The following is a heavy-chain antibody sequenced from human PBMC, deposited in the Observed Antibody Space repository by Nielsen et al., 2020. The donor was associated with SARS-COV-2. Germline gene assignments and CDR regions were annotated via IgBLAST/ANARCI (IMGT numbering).Heavy chain of an antibody. D-gene: IGHD2/OR15-2a*01. CDR2: INWNGGTT. V-gene: IGHV3-20*04. CDR3: ARDKILGRGLAHYYYAMDV. J-gene: IGHJ6*02. CDR1: GFIFDDYG. Sequence: GESLKISCAASGFIFDDYGMSWVRQAPGKGLEWVSGINWNGGTTGYADSVKGRFTISRDNAKNSLYLQMNSLRAEDTALYYCARDKILGRGLAHYYYAMDVWGQGTTVTVSS.